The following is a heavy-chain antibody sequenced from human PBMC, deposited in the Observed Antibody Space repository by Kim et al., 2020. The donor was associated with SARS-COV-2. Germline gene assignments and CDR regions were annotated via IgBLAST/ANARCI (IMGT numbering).Heavy chain of an antibody. J-gene: IGHJ3*02. Sequence: GGSLRLSCAASGFTFSSYAMSWVRQAPGKGLEWVSVIYSGGSSTYYADSVKGRFTISRDNSKNTLYLQMNSLRAEDTAVYYCAKGDGDWFSVDAFDIWGQGTMVTVSS. CDR3: AKGDGDWFSVDAFDI. CDR2: IYSGGSST. D-gene: IGHD3-9*01. V-gene: IGHV3-23*03. CDR1: GFTFSSYA.